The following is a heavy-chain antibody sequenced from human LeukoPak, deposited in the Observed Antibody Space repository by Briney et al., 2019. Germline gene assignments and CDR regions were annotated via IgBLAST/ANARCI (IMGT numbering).Heavy chain of an antibody. J-gene: IGHJ5*02. CDR3: ARYMRDEFGGNRFDP. CDR2: IYYSGST. D-gene: IGHD3-10*01. Sequence: SSETLSLTCSVSGGSISRYYWSWIRQPPGKGLEWIGYIYYSGSTNYNPSLKSRVTISEDTSKNHFSLNLSSVTAADTAVYYCARYMRDEFGGNRFDPWGQGTLVTVSS. CDR1: GGSISRYY. V-gene: IGHV4-59*01.